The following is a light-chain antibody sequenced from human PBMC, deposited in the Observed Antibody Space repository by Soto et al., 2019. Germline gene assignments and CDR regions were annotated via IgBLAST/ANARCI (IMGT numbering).Light chain of an antibody. CDR1: SGDIGGYNY. CDR3: SSYTSSSTPYV. V-gene: IGLV2-14*01. CDR2: EVS. J-gene: IGLJ1*01. Sequence: QSVLTQPASVSGSPGQSITISCTGTSGDIGGYNYVSWYQQHPGKAPKLMIYEVSNRPSGVSNRFSGSKSGNTASLTISGLQAEDEADYYCSSYTSSSTPYVFGTGTKLTVL.